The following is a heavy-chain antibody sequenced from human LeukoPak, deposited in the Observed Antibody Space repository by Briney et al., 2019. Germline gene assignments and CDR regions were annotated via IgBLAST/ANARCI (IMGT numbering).Heavy chain of an antibody. CDR2: MNPKSGYA. J-gene: IGHJ4*02. CDR3: ARTNGDLDY. V-gene: IGHV1-8*01. CDR1: GYTFINYD. Sequence: ASVKVSCKTFGYTFINYDINWVRQATGQRLEWVGWMNPKSGYAGSAQKFQGRVTMTRDTSISTAYMELRSLTSEDTAVCYCARTNGDLDYWGQGTLLTVSS.